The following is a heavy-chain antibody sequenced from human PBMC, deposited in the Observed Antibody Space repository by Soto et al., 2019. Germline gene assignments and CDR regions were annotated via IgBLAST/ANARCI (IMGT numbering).Heavy chain of an antibody. CDR3: ARVGGYSYGGVDY. D-gene: IGHD5-18*01. CDR2: INAGNGNT. V-gene: IGHV1-3*01. J-gene: IGHJ4*02. CDR1: GYTFTSYA. Sequence: ASVKVSCKASGYTFTSYAMHWVRQAPGQRLEWMGWINAGNGNTKYSQKFRGRVTMTRDTSTSTVYMELSSLRSEDTAVYYCARVGGYSYGGVDYWGQGTLVTVSS.